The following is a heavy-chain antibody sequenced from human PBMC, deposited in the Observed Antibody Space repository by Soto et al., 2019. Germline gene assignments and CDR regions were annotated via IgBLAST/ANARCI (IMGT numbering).Heavy chain of an antibody. D-gene: IGHD3-10*01. CDR2: IYYSGST. CDR1: GGSISSGGYY. J-gene: IGHJ6*02. Sequence: QVQLQESGPGLVKPSQTLSLTCTVSGGSISSGGYYWSWIRQHPGKGLEWIGYIYYSGSTYYNPSLTIRGTXSXXXSXXQFSLKLSSVTAADTAVYYCARELRFGEDYYGMDVWGQGTTVTVSS. CDR3: ARELRFGEDYYGMDV. V-gene: IGHV4-31*03.